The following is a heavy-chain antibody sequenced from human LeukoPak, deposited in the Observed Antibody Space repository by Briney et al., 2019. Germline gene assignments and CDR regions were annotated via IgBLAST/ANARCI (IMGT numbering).Heavy chain of an antibody. V-gene: IGHV3-53*01. CDR3: ARATSWSIY. Sequence: GGSLRLSCAASGFTFRSYWMYWVRQAPGKGLEWVSVIYSGGSTYYADSVKGRFTISRDNSKNTLYLQMNSLRAEDTAVYYCARATSWSIYWGQGTLVTVSS. CDR2: IYSGGST. D-gene: IGHD2-2*01. CDR1: GFTFRSYW. J-gene: IGHJ4*02.